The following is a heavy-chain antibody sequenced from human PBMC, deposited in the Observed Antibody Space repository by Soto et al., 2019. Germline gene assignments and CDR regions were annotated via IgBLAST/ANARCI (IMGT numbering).Heavy chain of an antibody. CDR2: VYSSGTT. J-gene: IGHJ4*02. V-gene: IGHV4-4*07. Sequence: SETLSLTCSVSGGSINSYWWSWIRQPAGKGLEWIGRVYSSGTTDYNPSLNSRATMSVETSKNQFSLKLSPVTAADTAVYYCARDIGSYAYGEGYWGQGIQVTVSS. CDR1: GGSINSYW. D-gene: IGHD3-10*01. CDR3: ARDIGSYAYGEGY.